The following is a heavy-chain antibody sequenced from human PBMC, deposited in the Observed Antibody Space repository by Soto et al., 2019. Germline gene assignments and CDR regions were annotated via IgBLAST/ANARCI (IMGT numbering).Heavy chain of an antibody. CDR2: INSDGSST. CDR3: VRTSLVVAAATREAY. Sequence: EVQLVESGGGLVQPGGSLRLSCAASGFTFSSYCMHWVRQAPGKGLVWVSRINSDGSSTSYADSVTGGFTISIDNAKNWLYLQMNSLRAEATAVYYCVRTSLVVAAATREAYWGQGTLVTVSS. V-gene: IGHV3-74*01. J-gene: IGHJ4*02. CDR1: GFTFSSYC. D-gene: IGHD2-15*01.